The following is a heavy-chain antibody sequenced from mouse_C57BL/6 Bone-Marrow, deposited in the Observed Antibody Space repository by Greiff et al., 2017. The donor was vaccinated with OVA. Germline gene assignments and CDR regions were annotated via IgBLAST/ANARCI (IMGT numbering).Heavy chain of an antibody. Sequence: VQLKQSVAELVRPGASVKLSCTASGFNIKNTYMHWVKQRPEQGLEWIGRIDPANGNTKYAPKFQGKATLTADKSSSTAYMQLNSLTSEDSAVYFCARKDYYGSNLDYYAMDYWGQGTSVTVSS. J-gene: IGHJ4*01. CDR2: IDPANGNT. V-gene: IGHV14-3*01. CDR1: GFNIKNTY. D-gene: IGHD1-1*01. CDR3: ARKDYYGSNLDYYAMDY.